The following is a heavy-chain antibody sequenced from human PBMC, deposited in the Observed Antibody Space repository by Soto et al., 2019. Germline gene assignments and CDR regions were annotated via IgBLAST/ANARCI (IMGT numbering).Heavy chain of an antibody. D-gene: IGHD1-1*01. CDR3: ARGRDVVSLGN. CDR2: INPNSGAT. Sequence: QVQLVQSGAEVRKPGASVKVSCKASGYTFTDYQMYWGRQAPGQGLEWMGWINPNSGATNYAQKFQGRVTVTRDTSITTAYMELNRLTSDDTAVYYWARGRDVVSLGNWGQGTLGSVSS. V-gene: IGHV1-2*02. CDR1: GYTFTDYQ. J-gene: IGHJ4*02.